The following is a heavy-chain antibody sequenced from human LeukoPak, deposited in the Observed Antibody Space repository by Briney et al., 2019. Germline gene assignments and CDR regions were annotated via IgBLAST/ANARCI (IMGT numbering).Heavy chain of an antibody. D-gene: IGHD2-2*01. CDR3: ARESKWRVSPAAPYDAFDI. CDR2: IIPIFGTA. V-gene: IGHV1-69*13. J-gene: IGHJ3*02. CDR1: GGTFSSYA. Sequence: GASVKVSCKASGGTFSSYAISWVRQAPGQGLEWMGGIIPIFGTANYAQKFQGRVTITADESTSTAYMELSSLRSEDTAVYYCARESKWRVSPAAPYDAFDIWGQGTKVNGSS.